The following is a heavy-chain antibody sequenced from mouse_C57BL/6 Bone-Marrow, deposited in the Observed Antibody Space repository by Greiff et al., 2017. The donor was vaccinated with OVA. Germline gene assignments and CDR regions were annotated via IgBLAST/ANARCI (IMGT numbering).Heavy chain of an antibody. D-gene: IGHD1-1*01. CDR3: ARPSTYWYFDV. CDR2: IDPSDSET. J-gene: IGHJ1*03. V-gene: IGHV1-52*01. Sequence: QVQLQQPGAELARPGSSVKLSCKASGYTFTSYWMHWVKQRPIQGLEWIGNIDPSDSETHYNQKFKDKATLTVDKSSSTAYMQLSSLTSEDSAVYYCARPSTYWYFDVWGTGTTVTVSS. CDR1: GYTFTSYW.